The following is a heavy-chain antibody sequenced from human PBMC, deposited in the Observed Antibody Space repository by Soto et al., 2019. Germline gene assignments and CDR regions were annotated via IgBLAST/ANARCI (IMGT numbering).Heavy chain of an antibody. V-gene: IGHV3-23*01. J-gene: IGHJ4*02. CDR2: ITGSGGST. D-gene: IGHD3-22*01. CDR1: GFTFSSYA. Sequence: EVQLLESGGGLVQPGESLRLSCAASGFTFSSYAMSWVRQAPGKGLEWVSVITGSGGSTFYADSVKGRFTISRDNSKKRLHLRMTSLRADDTAVYYCAEVGATSGHYYDPFDCWGQGSLVMVSS. CDR3: AEVGATSGHYYDPFDC.